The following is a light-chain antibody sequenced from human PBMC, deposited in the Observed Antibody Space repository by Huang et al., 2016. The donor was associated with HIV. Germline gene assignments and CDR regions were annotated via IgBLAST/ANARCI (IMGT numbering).Light chain of an antibody. CDR2: DAS. CDR3: QQRSNWPT. J-gene: IGKJ1*01. CDR1: QSVSRY. V-gene: IGKV3-11*01. Sequence: EIVLTQSPATLSLSPGERATLSCRASQSVSRYLACYQQKPGHAPRLLIYDASDRATGIPARFSGSGSGTDFTLTISSLEPEDFAVYYCQQRSNWPTFGQGTKVEIK.